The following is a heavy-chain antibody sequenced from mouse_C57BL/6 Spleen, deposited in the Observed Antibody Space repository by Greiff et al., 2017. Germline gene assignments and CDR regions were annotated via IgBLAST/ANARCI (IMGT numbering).Heavy chain of an antibody. CDR3: ARAPYYGSSYDY. CDR1: GYAFSSSW. D-gene: IGHD1-1*01. V-gene: IGHV1-82*01. Sequence: QVQLQQSGPELVKPGASVKISCKASGYAFSSSWMNWVKQRPGKGLEWIGRIYPGDGDTNYNGKFKGKATLTADKSSSTAYMQLSSLTSEDSAVYFFARAPYYGSSYDYWGQGTTLTVSS. J-gene: IGHJ2*01. CDR2: IYPGDGDT.